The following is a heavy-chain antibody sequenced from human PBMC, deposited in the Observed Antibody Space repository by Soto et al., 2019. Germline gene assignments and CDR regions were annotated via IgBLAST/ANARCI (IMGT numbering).Heavy chain of an antibody. CDR3: ARLNGNCVSTQCHGYYGVDV. D-gene: IGHD2-2*03. CDR1: GGSLSKNANF. J-gene: IGHJ6*02. Sequence: SENRCLTCTVSGGSLSKNANFVGCVRQYPGKGLECIATVYSNDKTYYNPSLLSRVTISVDTAKNEFSLRLNSVTAADSAVYYCARLNGNCVSTQCHGYYGVDVRGQGPTVT. CDR2: VYSNDKT. V-gene: IGHV4-39*01.